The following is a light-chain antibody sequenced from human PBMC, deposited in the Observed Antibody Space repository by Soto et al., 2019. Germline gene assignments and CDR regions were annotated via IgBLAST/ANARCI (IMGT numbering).Light chain of an antibody. CDR3: HQYYSYPWT. CDR1: QGISSY. J-gene: IGKJ1*01. CDR2: AAS. V-gene: IGKV1-8*01. Sequence: AIRMTQSPSSLSASTGDRVTITCRASQGISSYLAWYQQKPGKAPKLLIYAASTLQSGVPSRFSGSGSGTDFTLTISCLQSEDFATYSCHQYYSYPWTFGQGTKVEIK.